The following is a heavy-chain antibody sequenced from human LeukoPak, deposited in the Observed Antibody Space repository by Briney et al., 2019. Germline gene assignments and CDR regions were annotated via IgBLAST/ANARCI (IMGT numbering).Heavy chain of an antibody. V-gene: IGHV3-7*01. Sequence: GGSLRLSCAASGFSFSSYWMNWVRQAPGKGLEWVASMRQDGSEEYYVDSVKGRFTISRDNAKNSLFLQMNSLRDEDTAVYYCARDSAYAFDIWGQGTKVTVSS. CDR3: ARDSAYAFDI. CDR2: MRQDGSEE. J-gene: IGHJ3*02. D-gene: IGHD1-26*01. CDR1: GFSFSSYW.